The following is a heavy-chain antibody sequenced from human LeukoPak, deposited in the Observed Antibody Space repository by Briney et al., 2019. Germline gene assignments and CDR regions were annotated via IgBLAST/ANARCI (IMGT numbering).Heavy chain of an antibody. D-gene: IGHD1-26*01. J-gene: IGHJ4*02. V-gene: IGHV3-11*01. CDR1: GFTFSDYY. CDR2: MSSTGSTI. Sequence: GGSLRLSCAASGFTFSDYYMSWIRQAPGKGPEWVSYMSSTGSTIYYTDSVKGRFTISRDNAKNSLYLQMNSLRAEDTAVYYCARDRYSGSSDYYDHWGQGTLVTVSS. CDR3: ARDRYSGSSDYYDH.